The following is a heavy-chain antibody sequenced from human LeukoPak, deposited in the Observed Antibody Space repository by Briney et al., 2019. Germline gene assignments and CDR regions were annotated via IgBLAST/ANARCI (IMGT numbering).Heavy chain of an antibody. V-gene: IGHV5-51*01. CDR2: IYPVDSDT. D-gene: IGHD3-22*01. Sequence: GEALQISSQGAGYSFTSYWIGWGRPMPGKGGEWSGVIYPVDSDTSYSPSFQGQLSISVDNSTSTAYLQCSSLKASDTAMYYCAKTNYYETSGWASGLSPFDMWGRGTMVTVSS. J-gene: IGHJ3*02. CDR1: GYSFTSYW. CDR3: AKTNYYETSGWASGLSPFDM.